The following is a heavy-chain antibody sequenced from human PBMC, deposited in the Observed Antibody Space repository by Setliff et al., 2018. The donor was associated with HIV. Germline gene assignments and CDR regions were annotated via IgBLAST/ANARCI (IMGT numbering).Heavy chain of an antibody. CDR3: ARVWLYYYGSGPEAPFDY. J-gene: IGHJ4*02. CDR2: INPNSGGT. V-gene: IGHV1-2*06. D-gene: IGHD3-10*01. Sequence: GASVKVSCKASGYPFSGYYMHWVRQAPGQGLEWMGRINPNSGGTNYAQKFRGRVTMTRDTSISTAYMELSRLRSDDTAVYYCARVWLYYYGSGPEAPFDYWGQGTLVTVSS. CDR1: GYPFSGYY.